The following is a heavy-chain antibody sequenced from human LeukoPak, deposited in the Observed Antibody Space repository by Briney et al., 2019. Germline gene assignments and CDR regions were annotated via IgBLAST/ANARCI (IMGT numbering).Heavy chain of an antibody. J-gene: IGHJ4*02. V-gene: IGHV4-61*01. D-gene: IGHD1-1*01. CDR1: GGSVSSGSYY. CDR2: IYHSGST. Sequence: SETLSLTCTVSGGSVSSGSYYWSWIRQPPGKGLEWLGYIYHSGSTNYNPSLKSRLTISVDTSKNQFSLKLSSVTAADTAVYYCARDSTGTVFDYWGQGTLVTVSS. CDR3: ARDSTGTVFDY.